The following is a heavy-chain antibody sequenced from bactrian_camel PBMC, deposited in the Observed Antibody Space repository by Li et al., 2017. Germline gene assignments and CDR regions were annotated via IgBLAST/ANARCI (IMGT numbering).Heavy chain of an antibody. V-gene: IGHV3S1*01. CDR3: VKGFGTDVLWVVHSDY. CDR2: FNADGGGP. CDR1: GFDFNQHT. D-gene: IGHD5*01. Sequence: HVQLVESGGGLVRPGGSLRLSCAASGFDFNQHTMSWVRQRTGRGLEWVASFNADGGGPVYADSVKGRFTISRDTAKRTLFLQLNSLEIEDSATYYCVKGFGTDVLWVVHSDYWGQGTQVTVS. J-gene: IGHJ4*01.